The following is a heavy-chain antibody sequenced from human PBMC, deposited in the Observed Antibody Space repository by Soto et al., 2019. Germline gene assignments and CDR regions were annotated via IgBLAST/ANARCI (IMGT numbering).Heavy chain of an antibody. Sequence: PGGSLILSCAASGFIFSSYAMSLVRQAPGKGLEWVSVISGGGGTTYYADSVKGRFTISRDNSKNMVYLQMDSLKAEDTAVYYCAKDFIYDSDDNYYVSAFDLWGQGTMVTVSS. CDR1: GFIFSSYA. V-gene: IGHV3-23*01. D-gene: IGHD3-16*01. J-gene: IGHJ3*01. CDR3: AKDFIYDSDDNYYVSAFDL. CDR2: ISGGGGTT.